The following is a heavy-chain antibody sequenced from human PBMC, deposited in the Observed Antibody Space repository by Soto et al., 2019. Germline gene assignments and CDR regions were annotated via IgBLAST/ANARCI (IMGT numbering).Heavy chain of an antibody. Sequence: PGGSLRLSCAASGFTFSSYAMSWVRQAPGKGLEWVSAISGSGGSTYYADSVKGRFTISRDNSKNTLYLQMNSLRAEDTAVYYCEKEWQWFGEFTYYYFGMDVWGQGTTVKVSS. J-gene: IGHJ6*01. CDR2: ISGSGGST. D-gene: IGHD3-10*01. CDR1: GFTFSSYA. CDR3: EKEWQWFGEFTYYYFGMDV. V-gene: IGHV3-23*01.